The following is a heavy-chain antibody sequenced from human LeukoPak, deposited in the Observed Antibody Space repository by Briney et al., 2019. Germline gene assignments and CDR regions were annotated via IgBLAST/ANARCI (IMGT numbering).Heavy chain of an antibody. CDR1: GGTFSSYA. CDR2: IIPIFGIA. Sequence: SVKVSCKASGGTFSSYAISWVRQAPGQGLEWMRRIIPIFGIANYAQKFQGRVTITADKSTSTAYMELSSLRSEDTAVYYCARDRPRSYYYDSSGMGYFDYWGQGTLVTVSS. V-gene: IGHV1-69*04. CDR3: ARDRPRSYYYDSSGMGYFDY. J-gene: IGHJ4*02. D-gene: IGHD3-22*01.